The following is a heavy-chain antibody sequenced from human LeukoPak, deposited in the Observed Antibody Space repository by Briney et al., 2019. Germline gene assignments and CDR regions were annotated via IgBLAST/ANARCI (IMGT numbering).Heavy chain of an antibody. CDR3: ASAIAAVGIFY. CDR2: ISSSGTSM. Sequence: GGSLRLSCAASGFTFGSYEMNWVRQASGKGLEWVSYISSSGTSMYYADSVKGRFTISRDDAKNSLYLQMNSLRAEDTAVYYCASAIAAVGIFYWGQGTLVTVSS. CDR1: GFTFGSYE. J-gene: IGHJ4*02. D-gene: IGHD6-13*01. V-gene: IGHV3-48*03.